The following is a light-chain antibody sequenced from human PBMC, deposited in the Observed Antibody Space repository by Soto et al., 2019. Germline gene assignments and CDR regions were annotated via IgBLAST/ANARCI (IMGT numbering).Light chain of an antibody. CDR3: QQSFSTPQT. J-gene: IGKJ4*01. V-gene: IGKV1-39*01. CDR2: VAS. Sequence: DIQMTQSPSPLSASVGDSVTITCRASQSINIYLSWYQQKPGKAPKLLINVASTLQGGVPSRFSGSGSGTEFTLAISSLQPEDSATYYCQQSFSTPQTFGGGTKVDIK. CDR1: QSINIY.